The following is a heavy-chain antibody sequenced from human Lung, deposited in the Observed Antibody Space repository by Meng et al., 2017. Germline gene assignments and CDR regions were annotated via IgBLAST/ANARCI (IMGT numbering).Heavy chain of an antibody. J-gene: IGHJ4*02. D-gene: IGHD5-24*01. CDR2: INNSGST. CDR1: GGSCSDYY. V-gene: IGHV4-34*04. Sequence: QVPPTPWGTRLVTHSGRLSWPCVVSGGSCSDYYWSWIHQSPWKGLECIGEINNSGSTNNNPSLNSRATISVDTSQTNLSLKLSSGTVADSAVYYCTRGPSTMAHDFDYWGQGTLVTVSS. CDR3: TRGPSTMAHDFDY.